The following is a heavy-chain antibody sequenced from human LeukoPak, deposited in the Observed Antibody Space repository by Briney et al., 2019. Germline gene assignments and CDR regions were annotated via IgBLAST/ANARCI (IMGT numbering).Heavy chain of an antibody. Sequence: PGGSLRLSCAASGFVFSDYSTNWVRQAPGKGLEWVANIRGSGSGLGSGNYYADSVKGRFTISRDNAKTSLYLQMNSLRAEDTAFYYCARDDNWGFDYWGQGALVTVSS. V-gene: IGHV3-48*04. D-gene: IGHD7-27*01. J-gene: IGHJ4*02. CDR1: GFVFSDYS. CDR2: IRGSGSGLGSGN. CDR3: ARDDNWGFDY.